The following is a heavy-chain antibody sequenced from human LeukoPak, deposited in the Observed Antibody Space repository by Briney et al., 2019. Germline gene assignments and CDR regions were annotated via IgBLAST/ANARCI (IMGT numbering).Heavy chain of an antibody. CDR1: GFTFSSYA. CDR3: ARVQWELLYPDY. V-gene: IGHV3-30-3*01. CDR2: ISYDESYR. J-gene: IGHJ4*02. D-gene: IGHD1-26*01. Sequence: PGRSLRLSCAASGFTFSSYAMHWVRQAPGKGLEWVALISYDESYRYYADSVKGRFTISRDNSKNTLYLQMNGLRADDTAVYYCARVQWELLYPDYWGQGTLVTVSS.